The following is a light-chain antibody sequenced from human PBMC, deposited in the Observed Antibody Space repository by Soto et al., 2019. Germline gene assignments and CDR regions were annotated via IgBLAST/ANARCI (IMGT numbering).Light chain of an antibody. CDR1: NIGSKT. J-gene: IGLJ2*01. CDR3: QVWDSSSAHVV. CDR2: DDS. V-gene: IGLV3-21*02. Sequence: SYELTQPPSVSVAPGQTASIACGGNNIGSKTVHWYQRKPGQAPVLVVYDDSDRPSGIPERLSGSNSGNTATLTISRVEAGDEGDYYCQVWDSSSAHVVFGGGTKLTVL.